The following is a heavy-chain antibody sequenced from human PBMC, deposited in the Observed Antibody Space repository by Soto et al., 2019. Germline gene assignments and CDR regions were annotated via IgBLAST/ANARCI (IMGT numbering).Heavy chain of an antibody. D-gene: IGHD6-19*01. CDR1: GGSISSSSYY. J-gene: IGHJ4*02. V-gene: IGHV4-39*01. CDR3: ARHPVAEGNDY. CDR2: IYYSGST. Sequence: QLQLQESGPGLVKPWETLSLTCTVTGGSISSSSYYWGWIRQPPGKGLEWIGSIYYSGSTYYNPSLKSRGTISGDTSKNQFSLKLRSVTAADTAVYYCARHPVAEGNDYWGQGTLVTVSS.